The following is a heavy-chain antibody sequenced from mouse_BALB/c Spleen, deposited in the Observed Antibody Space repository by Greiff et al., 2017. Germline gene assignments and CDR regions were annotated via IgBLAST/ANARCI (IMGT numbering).Heavy chain of an antibody. CDR2: IYPGNSDT. D-gene: IGHD2-4*01. CDR1: GYTFTSYW. Sequence: VQLQQSGTVLARPGASVKMSCKASGYTFTSYWMHWVKQRPGQGLEWIGAIYPGNSDTSYNQKFKGKAKLTAVTSTSTAYMELSSLTNEDSAVYYCTRALYDYDEVAYWGQGTLVTVSA. CDR3: TRALYDYDEVAY. V-gene: IGHV1-5*01. J-gene: IGHJ3*01.